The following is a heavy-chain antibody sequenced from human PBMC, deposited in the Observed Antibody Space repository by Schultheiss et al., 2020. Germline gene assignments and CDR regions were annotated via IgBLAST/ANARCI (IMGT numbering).Heavy chain of an antibody. CDR1: GFTFSSYG. D-gene: IGHD5-18*01. J-gene: IGHJ3*02. Sequence: GGSLRLSCAASGFTFSSYGMHWVRQAPGKGLEWVAVIWYDGSNKYYADSVKGRFTISRDNSKNTLYLQMNSLRAEDTAVYYCARDLRAPQIQLWFGAFDIWGQGTM. CDR3: ARDLRAPQIQLWFGAFDI. V-gene: IGHV3-33*01. CDR2: IWYDGSNK.